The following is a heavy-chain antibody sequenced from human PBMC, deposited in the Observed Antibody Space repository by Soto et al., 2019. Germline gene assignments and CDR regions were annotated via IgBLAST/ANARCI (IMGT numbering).Heavy chain of an antibody. CDR2: INPRGGRT. V-gene: IGHV1-46*03. J-gene: IGHJ3*02. Sequence: ASVKVSCKASGYTFTNYYMHWVRQAPGQGLEWMGMINPRGGRTTYPQKFQGRVTMTTDTSTSTVYMELSSLRSEDTAVYYCARELADYYDDSNTPYNAFDIXG. CDR3: ARELADYYDDSNTPYNAFDI. CDR1: GYTFTNYY. D-gene: IGHD3-22*01.